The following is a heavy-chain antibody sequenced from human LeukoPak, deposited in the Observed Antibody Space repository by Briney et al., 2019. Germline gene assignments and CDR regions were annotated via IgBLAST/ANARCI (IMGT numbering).Heavy chain of an antibody. CDR1: GFTFSSYG. V-gene: IGHV3-30*18. Sequence: GGSLRLSCAASGFTFSSYGMHWVRQASGKGLEWVAVISYDGSNKYYADSVKGRFTISRDNSKNTLYLQMNSLRAEDTAVYYCAKDDCSSTSCHNYYYGMDVWGQGTTVTVSS. J-gene: IGHJ6*02. CDR3: AKDDCSSTSCHNYYYGMDV. D-gene: IGHD2-2*02. CDR2: ISYDGSNK.